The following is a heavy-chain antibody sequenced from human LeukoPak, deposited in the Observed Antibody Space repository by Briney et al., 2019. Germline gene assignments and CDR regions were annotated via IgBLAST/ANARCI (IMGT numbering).Heavy chain of an antibody. D-gene: IGHD2-2*01. V-gene: IGHV1-46*01. CDR3: ARDAPSIVVVAATGWFDP. CDR1: GYTFTSYY. CDR2: INPSDGST. J-gene: IGHJ5*02. Sequence: ASVKVSCKASGYTFTSYYMHWVRQAPGQGLEWMGIINPSDGSTSYAQKFQGRVTMTRDMSTSTVYMELSSLRSEDTAVYYCARDAPSIVVVAATGWFDPWGQGILVTVSS.